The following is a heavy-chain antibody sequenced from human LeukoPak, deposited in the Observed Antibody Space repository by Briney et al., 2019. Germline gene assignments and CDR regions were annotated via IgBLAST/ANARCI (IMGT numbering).Heavy chain of an antibody. D-gene: IGHD3-22*01. CDR1: GYTLTALS. CDR2: FDPEDGET. Sequence: ASVKVSCKVSGYTLTALSMHWVRQAPGKGLEWMGGFDPEDGETIYAQKFQGRVTMAEDTSTDTAYMELSSLRSEDTAVYYCATTYYDSSGYDYWGQGTLVTVSS. CDR3: ATTYYDSSGYDY. J-gene: IGHJ4*02. V-gene: IGHV1-24*01.